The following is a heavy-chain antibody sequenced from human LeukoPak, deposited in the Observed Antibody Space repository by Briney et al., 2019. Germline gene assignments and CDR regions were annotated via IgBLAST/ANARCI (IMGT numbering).Heavy chain of an antibody. CDR2: IKQDGSEK. CDR3: ARELAFSPFDAFGI. CDR1: GFTFSSYW. J-gene: IGHJ3*02. D-gene: IGHD2/OR15-2a*01. Sequence: PGGSLRLSCAASGFTFSSYWMSWVRQAPGKGLEWVANIKQDGSEKYYVDSVKGRFTISRDNAKNSLYLQMNSLRAEDTAVYYCARELAFSPFDAFGIWGQGTMVTVSS. V-gene: IGHV3-7*01.